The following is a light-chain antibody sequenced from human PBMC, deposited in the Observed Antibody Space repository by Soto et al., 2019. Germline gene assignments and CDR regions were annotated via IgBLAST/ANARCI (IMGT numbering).Light chain of an antibody. CDR3: QQYGSRELT. J-gene: IGKJ4*01. CDR2: GAS. CDR1: QSVSSSY. V-gene: IGKV3-20*01. Sequence: EIVLPQSPGTLSLSPGERATLSCRASQSVSSSYLAWYQQKPGQAPRLLIYGASSRATGIPDRFSGSGSGTDFTLTISRLEPEDFAVYYCQQYGSRELTFGGGTKVEIK.